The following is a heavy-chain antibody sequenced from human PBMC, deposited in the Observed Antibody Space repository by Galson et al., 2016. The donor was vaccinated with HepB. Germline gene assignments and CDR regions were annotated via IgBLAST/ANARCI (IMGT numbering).Heavy chain of an antibody. CDR2: ITNIGGNT. CDR3: AKDPTIVGPTAEGY. V-gene: IGHV3-23*01. J-gene: IGHJ4*02. D-gene: IGHD1-26*01. CDR1: GFNFGNYV. Sequence: SLRLSCAASGFNFGNYVMSWVRQAPGKGLEWVASITNIGGNTYYADSVKGRFTISRDNSKNTLYLQMSSLRAEDTALYYCAKDPTIVGPTAEGYWGQGTLVTVSS.